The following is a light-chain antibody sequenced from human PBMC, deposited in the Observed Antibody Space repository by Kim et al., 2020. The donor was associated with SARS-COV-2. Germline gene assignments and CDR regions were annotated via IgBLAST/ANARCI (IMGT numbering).Light chain of an antibody. CDR3: ATWDDSLNGV. Sequence: QSVPTQPPSASGTPGQRVTISCSGSNSNIGSNSVNWYQQLPGTAPKLLIYSTNQRPSGVPDRFSGSKSGTSASLAISGLQSDDEADYYCATWDDSLNGVFGGGTQLTVL. V-gene: IGLV1-44*01. J-gene: IGLJ3*02. CDR2: STN. CDR1: NSNIGSNS.